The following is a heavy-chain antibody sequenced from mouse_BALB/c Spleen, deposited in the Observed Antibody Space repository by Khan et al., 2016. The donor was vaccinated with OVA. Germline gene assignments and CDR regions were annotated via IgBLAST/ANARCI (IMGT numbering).Heavy chain of an antibody. CDR1: GFTFSTYG. CDR3: ARLAYYYNSEGFAY. J-gene: IGHJ3*01. Sequence: EVELVESGGDFVRPGGSLKLSCAASGFTFSTYGMSWVRQTPDKRLEWVATINTGGAYSYYPDSVKGRFTIFRDNAKNTLYLQLSSLKSEDTAIYYCARLAYYYNSEGFAYWGQGTLVTVSA. V-gene: IGHV5-6*01. CDR2: INTGGAYS. D-gene: IGHD1-1*01.